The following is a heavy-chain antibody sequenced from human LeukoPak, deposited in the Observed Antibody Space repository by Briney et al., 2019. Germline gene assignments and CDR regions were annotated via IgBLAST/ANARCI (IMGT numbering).Heavy chain of an antibody. V-gene: IGHV3-21*01. J-gene: IGHJ6*02. CDR1: GFTFSSYR. D-gene: IGHD1-26*01. CDR2: ISVSSSYI. Sequence: GGSLRLSCAASGFTFSSYRMNWVRQAPGKGLEWVSSISVSSSYIYHADSVKGRFTISRDNAKNSVYLQTNSLRAEDTATYYCTKGENGMDVWGQGTTVTVSS. CDR3: TKGENGMDV.